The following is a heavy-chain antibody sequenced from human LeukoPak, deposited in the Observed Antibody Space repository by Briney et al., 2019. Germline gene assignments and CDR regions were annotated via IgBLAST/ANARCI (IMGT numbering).Heavy chain of an antibody. J-gene: IGHJ4*02. CDR3: ARQTLGGGNSYHFDS. CDR2: IYYSGST. CDR1: GGSISSSSYY. V-gene: IGHV4-39*01. D-gene: IGHD5-18*01. Sequence: NTSETLSLTCTVSGGSISSSSYYWGWIRQPPGKGLEWIGIIYYSGSTYYNPSLKTRVTISVDTSKNQFSLNLRSVSAADTAVYYCARQTLGGGNSYHFDSWGQGTLVTVSS.